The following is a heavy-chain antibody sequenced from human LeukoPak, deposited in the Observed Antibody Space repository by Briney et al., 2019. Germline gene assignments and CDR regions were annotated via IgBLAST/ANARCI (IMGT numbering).Heavy chain of an antibody. J-gene: IGHJ2*01. CDR3: ARGPLISSSWTDWYFDL. D-gene: IGHD6-13*01. V-gene: IGHV5-51*01. Sequence: GESLKISCKGSGYSFTSYWIGWVRQMPGKGLEWMGIIYPGDSDTRYSPSFQGQVTISADKSISTAYLQWSSLKASDTAMYYCARGPLISSSWTDWYFDLWGRGTLVTVSS. CDR2: IYPGDSDT. CDR1: GYSFTSYW.